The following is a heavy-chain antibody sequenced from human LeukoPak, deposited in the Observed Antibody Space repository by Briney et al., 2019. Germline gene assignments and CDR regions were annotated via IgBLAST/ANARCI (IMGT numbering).Heavy chain of an antibody. CDR1: GGSISSGDYY. CDR3: ARGLRGIMIRGAITDLNWFDA. J-gene: IGHJ5*02. D-gene: IGHD3-10*01. V-gene: IGHV4-30-4*01. Sequence: PSETLFLTCTVSGGSISSGDYYWTWIRQPPGKGLEWIGYIYHSGSTHYNSSLKSRLTISVDTSKNQFSLKLSSVTAADTAVYYCARGLRGIMIRGAITDLNWFDAWGQGTLVIVSS. CDR2: IYHSGST.